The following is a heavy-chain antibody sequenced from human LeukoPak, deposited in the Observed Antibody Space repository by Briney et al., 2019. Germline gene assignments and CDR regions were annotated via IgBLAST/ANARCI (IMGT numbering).Heavy chain of an antibody. V-gene: IGHV3-7*01. CDR2: IKQDGSEK. J-gene: IGHJ4*02. CDR3: ARDVLDYYDSSGYYLSSYFDY. CDR1: GFTFSSYW. D-gene: IGHD3-22*01. Sequence: GGSLRLSCAASGFTFSSYWMSWVRQAPGKRLEWVANIKQDGSEKYYVDSVKGRFTISRDNAKNSLYLQMNSLRADDTAVYYCARDVLDYYDSSGYYLSSYFDYWGQGTLVTVSS.